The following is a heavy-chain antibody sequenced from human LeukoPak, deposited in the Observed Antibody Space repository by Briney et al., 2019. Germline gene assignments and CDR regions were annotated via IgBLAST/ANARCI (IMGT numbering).Heavy chain of an antibody. D-gene: IGHD2-15*01. CDR1: GFTFSNYG. V-gene: IGHV3-30*18. CDR2: ISYDESDK. CDR3: AKGVVAATNAAYYGMDV. J-gene: IGHJ6*02. Sequence: PGGSLRLSCAASGFTFSNYGMHWVRQAPGKGLEWMAVISYDESDKYYADFVKGRFTISRDNSKNTLYLQMNSLRPEDTAVYYCAKGVVAATNAAYYGMDVWGQGTTVTVSS.